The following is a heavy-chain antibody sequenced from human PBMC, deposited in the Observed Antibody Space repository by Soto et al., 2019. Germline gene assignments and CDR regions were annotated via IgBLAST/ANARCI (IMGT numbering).Heavy chain of an antibody. CDR1: GGSISSSSYY. V-gene: IGHV4-39*01. Sequence: SETLSLTCTVSGGSISSSSYYWGWIRQPPGKGPEWIGSIYYSGSTYYNPSLKSRVTISVDTSKNQFSLKLSSVTAADTAVYYCARGIVGATCPIDYWGQGTLVTVSS. CDR3: ARGIVGATCPIDY. J-gene: IGHJ4*02. D-gene: IGHD1-26*01. CDR2: IYYSGST.